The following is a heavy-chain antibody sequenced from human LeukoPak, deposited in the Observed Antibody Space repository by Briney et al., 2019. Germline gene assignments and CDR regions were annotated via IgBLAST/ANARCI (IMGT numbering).Heavy chain of an antibody. CDR1: GFTFDDYA. V-gene: IGHV3-9*01. CDR3: AKARGLIGGAFDI. J-gene: IGHJ3*02. CDR2: ISWNSGSI. Sequence: PGGSLRLSCAASGFTFDDYAMHWVRQAPGKGLEWVSGISWNSGSIDYADSVKGRFTISRDNAKNFLYLQMNSLRTEDTALYYCAKARGLIGGAFDIWGQGTMVTVSS. D-gene: IGHD3-22*01.